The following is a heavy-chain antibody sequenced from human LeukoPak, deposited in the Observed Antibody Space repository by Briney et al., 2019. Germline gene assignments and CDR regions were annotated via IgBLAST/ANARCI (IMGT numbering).Heavy chain of an antibody. J-gene: IGHJ6*03. CDR3: ARDVGVTVVPYYYYYMDV. Sequence: ASVKVSCKASGYTFTSYGISWVRQAPGQGLEWMGWISAYNGNTNYAQKLQGRVTMTTDTSTSTAYMELRSLRSDDTAVYYCARDVGVTVVPYYYYYMDVWGKGTTVTVSS. CDR2: ISAYNGNT. D-gene: IGHD4-23*01. V-gene: IGHV1-18*01. CDR1: GYTFTSYG.